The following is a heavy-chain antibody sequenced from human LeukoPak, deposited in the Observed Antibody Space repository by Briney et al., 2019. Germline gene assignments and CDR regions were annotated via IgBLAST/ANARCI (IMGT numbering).Heavy chain of an antibody. CDR1: GGSISSYY. D-gene: IGHD3-10*01. CDR2: IYYSGST. Sequence: SETLSLTCTVSGGSISSYYWSWIRQPPGKGLEWIGYIYYSGSTNYNPSLKSRVTISVDTSKNQFSLKLSSVTAADTAVYHCARDPGFGELSDYYYGMDVWGQGTTVTVSS. CDR3: ARDPGFGELSDYYYGMDV. J-gene: IGHJ6*02. V-gene: IGHV4-59*01.